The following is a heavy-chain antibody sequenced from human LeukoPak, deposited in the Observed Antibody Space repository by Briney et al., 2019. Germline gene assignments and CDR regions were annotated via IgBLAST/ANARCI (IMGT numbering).Heavy chain of an antibody. CDR3: ARDLGTSGWYTFDF. J-gene: IGHJ5*01. CDR2: TYYRSKWYD. D-gene: IGHD6-19*01. V-gene: IGHV6-1*01. Sequence: NWIRQSPSRGLEWLGRTYYRSKWYDEYADSVKGRITISPDTSKNQFSLHVYSVTPEDTAVYYCARDLGTSGWYTFDFWGQGTLVTVSS.